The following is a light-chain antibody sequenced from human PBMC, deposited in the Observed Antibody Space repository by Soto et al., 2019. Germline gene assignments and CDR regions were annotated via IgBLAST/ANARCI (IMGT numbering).Light chain of an antibody. J-gene: IGLJ1*01. V-gene: IGLV2-14*02. Sequence: QSVLTQPASVSGSPGQSITISCAGISSDVGAHNLVSRYQQHAGKAPKLIIYEGDKRPSGVSNRFSGSKSGNTASLTISGLQAEDEADYYCSSYTSSSTLVFGTGTKLTVL. CDR3: SSYTSSSTLV. CDR2: EGD. CDR1: SSDVGAHNL.